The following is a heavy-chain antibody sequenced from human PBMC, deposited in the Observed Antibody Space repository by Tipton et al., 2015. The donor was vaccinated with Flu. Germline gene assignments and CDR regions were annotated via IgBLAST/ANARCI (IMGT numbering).Heavy chain of an antibody. CDR3: TTEWEGGADN. D-gene: IGHD1-26*01. Sequence: SLRLSCPASGFTFSNAWMSWVRQSPGRGLEWVGRIKSKTDGGTTYYAAPVKGRFIISRDDSKNTLYLQMNSLKTEDTAVYYCTTEWEGGADNWGQGTLVTVSS. CDR2: IKSKTDGGTT. CDR1: GFTFSNAW. J-gene: IGHJ4*02. V-gene: IGHV3-15*01.